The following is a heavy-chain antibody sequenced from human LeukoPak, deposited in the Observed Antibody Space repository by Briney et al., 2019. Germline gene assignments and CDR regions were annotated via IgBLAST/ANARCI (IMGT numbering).Heavy chain of an antibody. CDR3: AKDIFTGLAGRGFDY. CDR1: GFTFDDYA. Sequence: GGSLRLSCAASGFTFDDYAMHWVRQAPGKGLEWVSGISWNSGSIGYADSVKGRFTISRDNAKNSLYLQMNSLRAEDTALYYCAKDIFTGLAGRGFDYWGQGTLVTVSS. J-gene: IGHJ4*02. V-gene: IGHV3-9*01. D-gene: IGHD6-19*01. CDR2: ISWNSGSI.